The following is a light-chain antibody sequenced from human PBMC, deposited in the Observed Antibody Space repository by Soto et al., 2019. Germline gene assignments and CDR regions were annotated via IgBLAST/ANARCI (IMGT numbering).Light chain of an antibody. V-gene: IGLV1-40*01. J-gene: IGLJ2*01. Sequence: QSVLTQPPSVSGAPGQRVTISCTGSSSNIGAGYDVHWYQQLPGTAPKLLIYGNSNRPSGVPDRFSASKSGTSASLAITGIQDEDEADYYCQSYDSGPLFGGGTKLTVL. CDR1: SSNIGAGYD. CDR2: GNS. CDR3: QSYDSGPL.